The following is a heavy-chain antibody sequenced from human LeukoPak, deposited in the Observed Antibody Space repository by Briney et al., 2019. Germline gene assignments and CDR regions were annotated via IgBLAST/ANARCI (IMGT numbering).Heavy chain of an antibody. CDR3: ARHTQYYDFWSGRDAFDI. J-gene: IGHJ3*02. Sequence: SETLSLTCTVSGGSISSYYWSWIRQPAGKGLEWIGRIYTSGSTNYNPSLKSRVTMSVDTSKNQFSLKLSSVTAADTAVYYCARHTQYYDFWSGRDAFDIWGQGTMVTVSS. CDR1: GGSISSYY. CDR2: IYTSGST. V-gene: IGHV4-4*07. D-gene: IGHD3-3*01.